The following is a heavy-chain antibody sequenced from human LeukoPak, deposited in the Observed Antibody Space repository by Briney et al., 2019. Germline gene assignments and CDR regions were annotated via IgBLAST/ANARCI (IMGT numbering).Heavy chain of an antibody. CDR2: ISGYNGNI. CDR3: ARDCSGGSCYDGVDY. CDR1: GYAFTRYG. D-gene: IGHD2-15*01. V-gene: IGHV1-18*01. Sequence: ASVKVSCKASGYAFTRYGISWVRQAPGQGLEWMGWISGYNGNIKYAQKVQGRVTMTTDTSTSTAYMELRSLRSDDTAVYYCARDCSGGSCYDGVDYWGQGTLVTV. J-gene: IGHJ4*02.